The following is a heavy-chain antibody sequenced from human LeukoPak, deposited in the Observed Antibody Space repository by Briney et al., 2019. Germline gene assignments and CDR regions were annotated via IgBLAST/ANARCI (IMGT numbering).Heavy chain of an antibody. Sequence: GGSLRLSCAASGFTFSSYAMSWVRQAPGKGLEWVSAISGSGDSTYYTDSVKGRFAFSRDNSKNTLFLQMSGLRAEDTAVYHCAKGTGDTGYYFDYWGQGTLVTVSS. V-gene: IGHV3-23*01. CDR2: ISGSGDST. J-gene: IGHJ4*02. D-gene: IGHD7-27*01. CDR1: GFTFSSYA. CDR3: AKGTGDTGYYFDY.